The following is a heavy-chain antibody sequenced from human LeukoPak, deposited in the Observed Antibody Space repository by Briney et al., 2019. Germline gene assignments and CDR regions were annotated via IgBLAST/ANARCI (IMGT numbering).Heavy chain of an antibody. CDR2: ISSSGST. V-gene: IGHV4-61*02. CDR3: ARGNRFEGELEY. CDR1: GDSISSGDYY. Sequence: SETLSLTCTVSGDSISSGDYYWSWIRQPAGKGLEWIGRISSSGSTNYNPSLKSRVTISVDTSKNQFSLSLSSVTAADTAVYYCARGNRFEGELEYWGQGTLVTVSS. J-gene: IGHJ4*02. D-gene: IGHD3-10*01.